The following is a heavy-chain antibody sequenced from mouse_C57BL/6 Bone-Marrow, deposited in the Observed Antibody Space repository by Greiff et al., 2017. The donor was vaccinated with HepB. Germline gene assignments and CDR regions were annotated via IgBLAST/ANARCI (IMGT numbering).Heavy chain of an antibody. J-gene: IGHJ2*01. CDR3: ARDPSYYSGSSHFDY. CDR2: IHPNSGST. V-gene: IGHV1-64*01. Sequence: QVQLKQPGAELVKPGASVKLSCKASGYTFTSYWMHWVKQRPGQGLEWIGMIHPNSGSTNYNEKFKSKATLTVDKSSSTAYMQLSSLTSEDSAVYYCARDPSYYSGSSHFDYWGQGTTLTVSS. CDR1: GYTFTSYW. D-gene: IGHD1-1*01.